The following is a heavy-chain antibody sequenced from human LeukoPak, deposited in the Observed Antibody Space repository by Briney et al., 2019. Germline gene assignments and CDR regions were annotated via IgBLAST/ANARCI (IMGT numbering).Heavy chain of an antibody. CDR2: IYPGDSDT. CDR1: GYSFSSYW. CDR3: ARRAYCGGDCYLDY. D-gene: IGHD2-21*02. Sequence: GESLKISCKGPGYSFSSYWIGWVRQMPGKGLEWMGMIYPGDSDTRYSPSFQGQVTISADKSISTAYLQWSSLKASDTAMYYCARRAYCGGDCYLDYWGQGTLVTVSS. J-gene: IGHJ4*02. V-gene: IGHV5-51*01.